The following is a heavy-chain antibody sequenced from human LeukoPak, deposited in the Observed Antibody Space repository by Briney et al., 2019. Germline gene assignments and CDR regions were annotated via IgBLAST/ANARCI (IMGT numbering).Heavy chain of an antibody. J-gene: IGHJ4*02. D-gene: IGHD3-16*01. Sequence: SETLSLTCAVSGYSISSGYYWGWIRQPAGKGLEWIGRIYTSGSTNYNPSLKSRVTISVDTSKNQFSLKLSSVTAADTAVYYCARELITFGDWGQGTLVTVSS. V-gene: IGHV4-61*02. CDR1: GYSISSGYY. CDR2: IYTSGST. CDR3: ARELITFGD.